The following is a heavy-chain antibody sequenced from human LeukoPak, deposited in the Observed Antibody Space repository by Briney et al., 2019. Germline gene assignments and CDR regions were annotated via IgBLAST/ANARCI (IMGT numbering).Heavy chain of an antibody. D-gene: IGHD3-9*01. Sequence: PGGSLRLSCAASGFTFSSYSMNWVRQAPGKGLEWVSYISSSSSTIYYADSVKGRFTISRDNAKNSLYLQMNSLRAEDTAVYYCARYRFQITIFSYGMDVWGQGTTVTVSS. CDR3: ARYRFQITIFSYGMDV. J-gene: IGHJ6*02. CDR1: GFTFSSYS. V-gene: IGHV3-48*04. CDR2: ISSSSSTI.